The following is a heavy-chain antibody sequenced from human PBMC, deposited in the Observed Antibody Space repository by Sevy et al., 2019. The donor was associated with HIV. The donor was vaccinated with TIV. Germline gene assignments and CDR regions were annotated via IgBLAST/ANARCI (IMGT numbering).Heavy chain of an antibody. J-gene: IGHJ4*02. CDR2: FDPEDDET. CDR3: ATTKDYYDSSAYPFDY. Sequence: ASVKVSCKVSGYTLTGFSMHWVRQAPGKGLEWMATFDPEDDETIYAQKFQCRVTMTEDTSTDTAYMELRSLRSEDTAVYYCATTKDYYDSSAYPFDYWGQGTLVTVSS. D-gene: IGHD3-22*01. V-gene: IGHV1-24*01. CDR1: GYTLTGFS.